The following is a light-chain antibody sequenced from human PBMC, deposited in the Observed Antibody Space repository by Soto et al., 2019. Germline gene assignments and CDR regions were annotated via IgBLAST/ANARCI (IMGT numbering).Light chain of an antibody. CDR3: LQYNNFPWT. Sequence: DIQMTQSPSSLSASVGDRVTITCRASQGIGNALGWYQQKSGKAPKRLIYYVSTLQGGVPSRFGGSGYGTEFTLTISSLQPEDRATSDCLQYNNFPWTFGPGTKVEIK. V-gene: IGKV1-17*01. CDR1: QGIGNA. CDR2: YVS. J-gene: IGKJ1*01.